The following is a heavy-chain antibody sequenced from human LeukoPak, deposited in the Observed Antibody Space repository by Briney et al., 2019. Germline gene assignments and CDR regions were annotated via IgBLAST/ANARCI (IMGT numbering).Heavy chain of an antibody. CDR3: AKNSAGTTLDY. D-gene: IGHD1-1*01. J-gene: IGHJ4*02. V-gene: IGHV3-30-3*02. Sequence: GGSLRLSCAASGFTFSSYAMHWVRQAPGKGLEWVAVISYDGSNKYYADSVKGRFTISRDNSKNTLYLQMNSLRAEDTAVYYCAKNSAGTTLDYWGQGTLVTVSS. CDR2: ISYDGSNK. CDR1: GFTFSSYA.